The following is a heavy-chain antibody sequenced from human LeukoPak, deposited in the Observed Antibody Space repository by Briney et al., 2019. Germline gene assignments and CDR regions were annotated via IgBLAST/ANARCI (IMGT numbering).Heavy chain of an antibody. Sequence: PSETLSLTCTVSGGSISSYYWSWIRQPPGKGLEWIGYIYYSGSTNYNPSLKSRVTISVDTSKNQSSLKLSSVTAADTAVYYCARLWTYYYDSSGYDAFDIWGQGTMVTVSS. CDR2: IYYSGST. CDR3: ARLWTYYYDSSGYDAFDI. V-gene: IGHV4-59*08. CDR1: GGSISSYY. D-gene: IGHD3-22*01. J-gene: IGHJ3*02.